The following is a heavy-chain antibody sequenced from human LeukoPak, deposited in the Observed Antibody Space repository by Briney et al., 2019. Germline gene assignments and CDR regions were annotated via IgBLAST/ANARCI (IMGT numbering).Heavy chain of an antibody. CDR1: GYTLIELS. CDR2: FDPEDGKT. J-gene: IGHJ4*02. V-gene: IGHV1-24*01. CDR3: AKDAYQITVAGNYVEY. D-gene: IGHD6-19*01. Sequence: ASVKVSCKVSGYTLIELSMHWVRQAPGKGLEWMGGFDPEDGKTIYAQKFQGRVTMTEDTSTDTAYMELSSLRSEDTAVYYCAKDAYQITVAGNYVEYWGQGTLVTVSS.